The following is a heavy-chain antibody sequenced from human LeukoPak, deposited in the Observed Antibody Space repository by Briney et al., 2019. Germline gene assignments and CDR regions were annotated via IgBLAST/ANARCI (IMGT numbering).Heavy chain of an antibody. CDR3: AKGVSGTYFAFDV. D-gene: IGHD1-26*01. CDR2: ISNRGST. Sequence: SETLSLTCGVSGASVSSRFWSWIRQTPGMGLEWIGYISNRGSTGYNPSLKSRVTISVDAPKNEVSLNVRSVSAADTAVYYRAKGVSGTYFAFDVWGQGRTV. CDR1: GASVSSRF. J-gene: IGHJ3*01. V-gene: IGHV4-59*02.